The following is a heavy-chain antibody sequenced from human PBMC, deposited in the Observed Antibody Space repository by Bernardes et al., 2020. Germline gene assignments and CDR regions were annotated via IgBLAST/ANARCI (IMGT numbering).Heavy chain of an antibody. V-gene: IGHV4-30-4*01. CDR2: IYYSGST. CDR3: ARGYSYGTISFDY. CDR1: GGSISSGDYY. D-gene: IGHD5-18*01. Sequence: TLSLTCTVSGGSISSGDYYWSWIRQPPGKGLEWIGYIYYSGSTYYNPSLKSRVTISVDTSKNQFSLKLSSVTAADTAVYYCARGYSYGTISFDYWGQGTLVTVSS. J-gene: IGHJ4*02.